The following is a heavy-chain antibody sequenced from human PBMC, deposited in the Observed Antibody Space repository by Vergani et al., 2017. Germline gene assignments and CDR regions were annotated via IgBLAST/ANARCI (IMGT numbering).Heavy chain of an antibody. Sequence: QVQLVESGGGVVQPGRSLRLSCSASGFTFSSYGMHWVRQAPGKGLVWVAVISYDGSNKYYADSVKGRFTISRDNSKNTLYLQMNSLRAEDTAVYYCAKDSAPYYYYYGMDVWGQGTTVTVSS. CDR2: ISYDGSNK. CDR1: GFTFSSYG. J-gene: IGHJ6*02. V-gene: IGHV3-30*18. CDR3: AKDSAPYYYYYGMDV.